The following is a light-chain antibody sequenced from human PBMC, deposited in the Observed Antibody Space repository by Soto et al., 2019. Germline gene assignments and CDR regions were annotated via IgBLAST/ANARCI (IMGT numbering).Light chain of an antibody. V-gene: IGKV1-5*03. J-gene: IGKJ1*01. CDR2: QAS. Sequence: DIQMTQSPSTLSASVGDRVTVTYRASQSISSWLAWYQQKPGKAPKLLIYQASSLQSGVPSRFSGSGSGTEFPLTISSLQADDFATYYCQQCNTYSGRTFGQGTKVDIK. CDR1: QSISSW. CDR3: QQCNTYSGRT.